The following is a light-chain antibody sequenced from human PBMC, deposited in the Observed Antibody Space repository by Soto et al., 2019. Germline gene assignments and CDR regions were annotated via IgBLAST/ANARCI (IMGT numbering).Light chain of an antibody. CDR1: QSVSSN. V-gene: IGKV1-5*01. Sequence: DIQMTQSPASLSVSVGDRATLSCRASQSVSSNLSWYQQKPGKAPKLLNYAACSLPSGLPSRFSGSGSGTDFTLTISSEQPDDFAYYYCQQYNCPSGTFGQGTKVDI. J-gene: IGKJ1*01. CDR3: QQYNCPSGT. CDR2: AAC.